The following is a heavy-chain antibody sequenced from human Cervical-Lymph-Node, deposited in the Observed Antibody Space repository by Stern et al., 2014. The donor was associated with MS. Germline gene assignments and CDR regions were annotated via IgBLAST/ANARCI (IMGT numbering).Heavy chain of an antibody. J-gene: IGHJ6*02. CDR1: GYTFTNNW. V-gene: IGHV5-51*03. CDR2: IYPDDSDI. D-gene: IGHD1-1*01. Sequence: MQLVQSGAEVKKPGESLKISCKGSGYTFTNNWIAWVRQMPGKGLEWMGIIYPDDSDIRYSPSLQGQVTISADKSISTAYLRGSSRRAADSAVYYCASPPPRRKWDDPNYGMDVWGQGTTVTVSS. CDR3: ASPPPRRKWDDPNYGMDV.